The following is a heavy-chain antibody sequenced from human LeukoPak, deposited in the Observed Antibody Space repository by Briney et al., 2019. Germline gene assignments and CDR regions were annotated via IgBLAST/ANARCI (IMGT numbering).Heavy chain of an antibody. J-gene: IGHJ6*03. CDR2: INHSGST. D-gene: IGHD5-24*01. CDR1: GGSFSGYY. Sequence: SETLSLTCAVYGGSFSGYYWSWIRQPPGKGLEWIGEINHSGSTNYNPSLKSRVTISVDTSKNQFSLKLSSVTAADTAVYYCSATIKNYYYYYMDVWGKGTTVTVSS. V-gene: IGHV4-34*01. CDR3: SATIKNYYYYYMDV.